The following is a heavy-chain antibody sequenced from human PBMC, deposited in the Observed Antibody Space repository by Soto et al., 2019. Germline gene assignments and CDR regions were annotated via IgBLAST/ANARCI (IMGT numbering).Heavy chain of an antibody. CDR2: IKSKTDGGTT. J-gene: IGHJ6*02. D-gene: IGHD2-2*01. V-gene: IGHV3-15*01. CDR3: TTEAVGV. CDR1: GFSVRTIY. Sequence: PGGSLRLSCAASGFSVRTIYMSWVRQAPGKGLEWVGRIKSKTDGGTTDYAAPVKGRFTISRDDSKNTLYLQMNSLKTEDTAVYYCTTEAVGVWGQGTRVTVYS.